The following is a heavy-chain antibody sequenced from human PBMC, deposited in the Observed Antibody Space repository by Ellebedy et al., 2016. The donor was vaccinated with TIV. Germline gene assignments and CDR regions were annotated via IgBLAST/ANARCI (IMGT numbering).Heavy chain of an antibody. D-gene: IGHD2-15*01. Sequence: AASVKVSCKASGYTFTSYAMHWVRQAPGQRLEWMGWINAGNGNTKYSQKFQGRVTITRDTSASTAYMELSSLRSEDTAVYYCARAGLGYCSGGSCHQGDIDYWGQGTLVTVSS. J-gene: IGHJ4*02. V-gene: IGHV1-3*01. CDR1: GYTFTSYA. CDR3: ARAGLGYCSGGSCHQGDIDY. CDR2: INAGNGNT.